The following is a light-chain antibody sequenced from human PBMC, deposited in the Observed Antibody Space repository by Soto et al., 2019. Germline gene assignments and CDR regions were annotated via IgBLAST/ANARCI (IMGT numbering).Light chain of an antibody. V-gene: IGLV4-69*01. CDR1: SGHSSYA. Sequence: QLVLTQSPSASASLGXSVKLTCTLSSGHSSYAIAWHQQQPEKGPRYLMKLNSDGSHSRGDGIPDRFSGSSSGAERYLTISSLQSEDEADYYCQTWGTGIHVFGTGTKLTVL. CDR3: QTWGTGIHV. CDR2: LNSDGSH. J-gene: IGLJ1*01.